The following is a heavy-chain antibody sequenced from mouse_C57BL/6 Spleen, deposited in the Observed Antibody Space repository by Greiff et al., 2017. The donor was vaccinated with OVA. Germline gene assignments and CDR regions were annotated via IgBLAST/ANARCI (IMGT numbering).Heavy chain of an antibody. Sequence: QVQLQQSGPELVKPGASVKISCKASGYAFSSSWMNWVKQRPGKGLEWIGRIYPGDGDTSYNGKFKGKATLTADKSSSTAYMQLSSLTSEDSAVYFCADGNLFAYWGQGTLVTVSA. J-gene: IGHJ3*01. CDR1: GYAFSSSW. CDR3: ADGNLFAY. D-gene: IGHD2-1*01. V-gene: IGHV1-82*01. CDR2: IYPGDGDT.